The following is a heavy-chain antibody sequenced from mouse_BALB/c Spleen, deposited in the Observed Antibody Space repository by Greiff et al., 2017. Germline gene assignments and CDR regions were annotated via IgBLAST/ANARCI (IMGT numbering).Heavy chain of an antibody. CDR1: GDSITSGY. CDR3: ASAYYGNLYAMDY. J-gene: IGHJ4*01. CDR2: ISYSGST. Sequence: EVHLVESGPSLVKPSQTLSLTCSVTGDSITSGYWNWIRKFPGNKLEYMGYISYSGSTYYNPSLKSRISITRDTSKNQYYLQLNSVTTEDTATYYCASAYYGNLYAMDYWGQGTSVTVSS. V-gene: IGHV3-8*02. D-gene: IGHD2-10*01.